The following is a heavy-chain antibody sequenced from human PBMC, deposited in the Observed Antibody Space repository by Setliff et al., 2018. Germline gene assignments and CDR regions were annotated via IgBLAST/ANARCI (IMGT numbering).Heavy chain of an antibody. V-gene: IGHV3-23*01. CDR3: IRDTSGRDAFDI. D-gene: IGHD6-19*01. CDR1: GFTFSSYA. CDR2: ISGYGSRT. Sequence: GSLSLSCAASGFTFSSYAMTWVRQAPGKGLEWVSGISGYGSRTYYADSVKGRSTISRDNSQNTMYLQMNSLRAEDTAVYYCIRDTSGRDAFDIWGQGTMVTVSS. J-gene: IGHJ3*02.